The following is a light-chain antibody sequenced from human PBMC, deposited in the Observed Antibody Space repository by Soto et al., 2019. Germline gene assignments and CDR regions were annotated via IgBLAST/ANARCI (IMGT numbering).Light chain of an antibody. Sequence: EVVLTESPATLSVSPGERVTLSCRASQTIRDNYLAWYQQKPGQAPRLLIYDASNRATGIPARFSGSGSGTDFTLTISSLEPEDFAVYYCPQRSNLAWTFGQRTKVAIK. CDR3: PQRSNLAWT. V-gene: IGKV3-11*01. CDR1: QTIRDNY. J-gene: IGKJ1*01. CDR2: DAS.